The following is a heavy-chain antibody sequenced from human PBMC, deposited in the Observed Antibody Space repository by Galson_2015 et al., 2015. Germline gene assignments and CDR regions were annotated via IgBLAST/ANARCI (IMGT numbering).Heavy chain of an antibody. Sequence: TFSSYAMSWVRQAPGKGLEWVSAISGSGGSTYYADSVKGRFTISRDNSKNTLYLQMNSLRAEDTAVYYCAKEGNYDILTGYFDYWGQGTLVTVSS. V-gene: IGHV3-23*01. D-gene: IGHD3-9*01. CDR2: ISGSGGST. CDR3: AKEGNYDILTGYFDY. J-gene: IGHJ4*02. CDR1: TFSSYA.